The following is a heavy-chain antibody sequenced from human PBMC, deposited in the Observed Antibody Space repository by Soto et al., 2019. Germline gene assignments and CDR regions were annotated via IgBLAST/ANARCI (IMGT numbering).Heavy chain of an antibody. CDR2: ISGSGGST. V-gene: IGHV3-23*01. CDR1: GFTFSSYA. D-gene: IGHD6-19*01. J-gene: IGHJ4*02. Sequence: GGSLRLSCAASGFTFSSYAMSWVRQAPGKGLEWVSAISGSGGSTYYADSVKGRFTISRDNSKNTLYLQMNSLRAEDTAVYYCAKDGDSSGWYRYFDYWGQGTLVTVSS. CDR3: AKDGDSSGWYRYFDY.